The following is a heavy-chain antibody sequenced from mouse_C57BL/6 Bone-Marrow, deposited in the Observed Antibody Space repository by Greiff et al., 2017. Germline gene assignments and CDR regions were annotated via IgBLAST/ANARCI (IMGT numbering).Heavy chain of an antibody. V-gene: IGHV3-8*01. J-gene: IGHJ4*01. CDR3: ARGLLRYYYAMDY. CDR1: GYSITSDY. Sequence: DVKLVESGPGLAKPSQTLSLTCSVTGYSITSDYWNWIRKFPGNKLEYMGYISYSGSTYYNPSLKSRISITRDTSKNQYYLQLNSVTTEDTATYYCARGLLRYYYAMDYWGQGTSVTVSS. CDR2: ISYSGST. D-gene: IGHD1-1*01.